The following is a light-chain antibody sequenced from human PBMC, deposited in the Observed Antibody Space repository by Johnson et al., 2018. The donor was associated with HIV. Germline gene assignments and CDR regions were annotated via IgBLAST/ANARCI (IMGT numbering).Light chain of an antibody. CDR1: SSNIGNNY. CDR2: DNN. CDR3: GTWDSSLSAARV. Sequence: QSLLTQPPSVSAAPGQKVTISCSGSSSNIGNNYVSWYQQLPGTAPKLLIYDNNKRPSGIPDRFSGSKSGTSATLGITGLQTGDEADYYCGTWDSSLSAARVFGTGTKVTVL. J-gene: IGLJ1*01. V-gene: IGLV1-51*01.